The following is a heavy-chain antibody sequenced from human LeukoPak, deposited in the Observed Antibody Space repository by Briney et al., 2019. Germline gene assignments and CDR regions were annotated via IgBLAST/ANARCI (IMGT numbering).Heavy chain of an antibody. CDR3: AKSITGYSSGGFDY. J-gene: IGHJ4*02. CDR1: RFTFNSYA. Sequence: GGSLRLSCAASRFTFNSYAMSWVRQAPGKGLEWVSAISGSGGSTYYAASVKGQFTISRDDSKNTLYLQMNSLRAEDTAVYYCAKSITGYSSGGFDYWGQGTLVTVSS. CDR2: ISGSGGST. V-gene: IGHV3-23*01. D-gene: IGHD6-19*01.